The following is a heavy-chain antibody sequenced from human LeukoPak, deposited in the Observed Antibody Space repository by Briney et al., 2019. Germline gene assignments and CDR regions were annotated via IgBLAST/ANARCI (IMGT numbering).Heavy chain of an antibody. CDR2: IIPIFGTA. J-gene: IGHJ3*02. V-gene: IGHV1-69*01. D-gene: IGHD5-18*01. Sequence: SVKVSCKASGGTFSSYAISWVRQAPGQGLEWLGGIIPIFGTANYAQKFQGRVTITADESTSTAYMELSSLRSEDTAVYYCAKGEIQLWLKAAFDIWGQGTMVTVSS. CDR1: GGTFSSYA. CDR3: AKGEIQLWLKAAFDI.